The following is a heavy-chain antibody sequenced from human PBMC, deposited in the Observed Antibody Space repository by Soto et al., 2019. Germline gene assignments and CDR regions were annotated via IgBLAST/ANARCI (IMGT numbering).Heavy chain of an antibody. D-gene: IGHD2-2*01. J-gene: IGHJ2*01. CDR3: ARRKVGDSSTSFLYWYFDL. V-gene: IGHV1-69*13. Sequence: SVKVSCKASGVTFSSYAISWVRQAPGQGLEWMGGIIPIFGTANYAQKFQGRVTITADESTSTAYMELSSLRSEDTAVYYCARRKVGDSSTSFLYWYFDLWGRGTLVTVSS. CDR2: IIPIFGTA. CDR1: GVTFSSYA.